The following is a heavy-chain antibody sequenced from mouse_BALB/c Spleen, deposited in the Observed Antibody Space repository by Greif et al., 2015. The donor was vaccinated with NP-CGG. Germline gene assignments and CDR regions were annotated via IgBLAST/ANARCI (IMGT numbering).Heavy chain of an antibody. Sequence: VQLQQSGAELMKPGASVKISCKATGYTFRSYWIEWVKQRPGHGLEWIGEILPGSGSTNYNEKFKGKATFTADTSSNTAYMQLSSLTSEDSAVYYCASPSTMITGYYFDYWGQGTTLTVSS. CDR3: ASPSTMITGYYFDY. D-gene: IGHD2-4*01. CDR2: ILPGSGST. CDR1: GYTFRSYW. V-gene: IGHV1-9*01. J-gene: IGHJ2*01.